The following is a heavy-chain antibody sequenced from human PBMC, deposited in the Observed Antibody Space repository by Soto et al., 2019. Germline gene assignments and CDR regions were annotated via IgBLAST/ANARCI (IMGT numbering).Heavy chain of an antibody. Sequence: PGGSLRLSCAASGFTVSSNYMSWVRQAPGKGLEWVSVIYSGGSTYYADSVKGRFTISRDNSKNTLYLQMNSLRAEDTAVYYCARDWTTGDYYYGMDVWGQRTTVTASS. V-gene: IGHV3-66*01. CDR2: IYSGGST. CDR3: ARDWTTGDYYYGMDV. CDR1: GFTVSSNY. J-gene: IGHJ6*02. D-gene: IGHD4-4*01.